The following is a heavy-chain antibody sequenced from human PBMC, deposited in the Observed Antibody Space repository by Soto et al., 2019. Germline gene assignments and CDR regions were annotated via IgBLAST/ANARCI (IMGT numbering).Heavy chain of an antibody. J-gene: IGHJ5*02. CDR1: GFTFGDYA. V-gene: IGHV3-49*03. D-gene: IGHD3-22*01. CDR3: TIPRGPMIRP. Sequence: SLRLSCTASGFTFGDYAMSWFRQAPGKGLEWVGFIRSKTDGGTTDYAAPVKGRFTISRDDSKNTMYLQMNSLKTEDTAVYYCTIPRGPMIRPWGQGTLVTVSS. CDR2: IRSKTDGGTT.